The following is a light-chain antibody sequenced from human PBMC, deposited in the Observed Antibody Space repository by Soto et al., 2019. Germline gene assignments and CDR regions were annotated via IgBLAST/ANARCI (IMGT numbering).Light chain of an antibody. CDR1: QSVSSN. V-gene: IGKV3D-15*01. Sequence: EVVMTQSPATLSVSPGERATLSCRASQSVSSNLAWYQQKPGQAPRLLIYGASSRATGIPDRFSGSGSGTDFTLTISSLEPEDFAVYYCQQRSNRPPGITFGQRTRLAIK. CDR2: GAS. J-gene: IGKJ5*01. CDR3: QQRSNRPPGIT.